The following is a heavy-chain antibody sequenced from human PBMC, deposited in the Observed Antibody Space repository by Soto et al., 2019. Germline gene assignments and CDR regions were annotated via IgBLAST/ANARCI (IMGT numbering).Heavy chain of an antibody. V-gene: IGHV2-5*02. CDR1: GFSLSTNGVG. D-gene: IGHD7-27*01. Sequence: QITLKESGPTLVKPTQTLTLTCTFSGFSLSTNGVGVSWIRQPPGKALEWLALIYWDDDKRYSPSLRSRLTISKGPSQNPVVPTLTNRDPVDTATYSCAQPPIAWGDAFDIWGQGTMVTVSS. CDR2: IYWDDDK. J-gene: IGHJ3*02. CDR3: AQPPIAWGDAFDI.